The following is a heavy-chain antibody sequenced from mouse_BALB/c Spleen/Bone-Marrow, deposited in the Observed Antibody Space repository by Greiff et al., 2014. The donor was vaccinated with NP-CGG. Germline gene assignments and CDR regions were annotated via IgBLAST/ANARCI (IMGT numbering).Heavy chain of an antibody. Sequence: VMLVESGAELMKPGASVKISCKATGYTFSSFWIEWVKQRPGHGLEWIGEILPGSDSTNYNEKFKGKATFTADTSSNTAYMQLSSLTSEDSAVYYCARGDRYDVRFDYRGQGTTLTVSS. CDR2: ILPGSDST. V-gene: IGHV1-9*01. CDR1: GYTFSSFW. J-gene: IGHJ2*01. CDR3: ARGDRYDVRFDY. D-gene: IGHD2-14*01.